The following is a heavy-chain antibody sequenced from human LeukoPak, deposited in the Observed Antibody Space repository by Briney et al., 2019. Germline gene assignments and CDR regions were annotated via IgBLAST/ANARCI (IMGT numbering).Heavy chain of an antibody. CDR2: ISGSGGST. V-gene: IGHV3-23*01. CDR3: AKAYSSGWSPFDY. CDR1: GFTFSSYA. D-gene: IGHD6-19*01. Sequence: PGGSLRLSCAASGFTFSSYAMSWVRQTPGKGLEWVSAISGSGGSTYYADSVKGRFTISRDNSKNTLYLQMNSLRAEDTAIYYCAKAYSSGWSPFDYWGQGTLVTVSS. J-gene: IGHJ4*02.